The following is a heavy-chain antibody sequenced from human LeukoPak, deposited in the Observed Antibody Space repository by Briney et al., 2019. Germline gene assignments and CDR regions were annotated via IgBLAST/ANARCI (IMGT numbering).Heavy chain of an antibody. Sequence: SETLSLTCAVYGGSFSGYYWSWIRQPPGKGLEWIGEFNHSGSTNYNPSLKSRVTISVDTSKNQFSLKLSSVTAADTAVYYCARGRYYYGSGPYMDVWGKGTTVTVSS. CDR2: FNHSGST. CDR3: ARGRYYYGSGPYMDV. D-gene: IGHD3-10*01. CDR1: GGSFSGYY. V-gene: IGHV4-34*01. J-gene: IGHJ6*03.